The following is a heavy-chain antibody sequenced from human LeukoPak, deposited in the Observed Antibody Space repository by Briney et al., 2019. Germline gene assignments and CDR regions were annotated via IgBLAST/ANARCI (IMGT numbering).Heavy chain of an antibody. CDR2: IYTSGST. V-gene: IGHV4-4*07. J-gene: IGHJ4*02. D-gene: IGHD3-22*01. Sequence: PETLSLTCTVSGGSISSYYWNWIRQPAGKGLEWIGRIYTSGSTNYNPSLKSRVTMSVDTSKNQFSLKLSSVTAADTAVYYCARSENYYDSSGESYFDYWGQGTLVTVSS. CDR3: ARSENYYDSSGESYFDY. CDR1: GGSISSYY.